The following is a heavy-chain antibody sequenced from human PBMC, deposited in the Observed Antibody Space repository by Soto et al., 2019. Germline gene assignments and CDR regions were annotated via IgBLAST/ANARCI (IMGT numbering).Heavy chain of an antibody. CDR1: GGSISSYY. V-gene: IGHV4-59*01. D-gene: IGHD6-13*01. J-gene: IGHJ6*02. CDR3: ARKYSSSWYPVGRERAYYGMEV. CDR2: IYYSGST. Sequence: SETLSLTCTVSGGSISSYYWSWIRQRPGKGLEWIGYIYYSGSTNYNPSLKSRVTISVDTYKNQFSLKLSSVTAEDTAVYYCARKYSSSWYPVGRERAYYGMEVLGQGTTVNVSS.